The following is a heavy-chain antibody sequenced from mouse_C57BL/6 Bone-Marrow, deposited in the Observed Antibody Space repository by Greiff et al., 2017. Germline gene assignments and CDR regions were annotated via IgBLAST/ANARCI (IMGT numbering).Heavy chain of an antibody. J-gene: IGHJ2*01. CDR3: ARGGLLRFYFDY. V-gene: IGHV1-78*01. CDR1: GYTFTDHT. D-gene: IGHD1-1*01. CDR2: IYPRDGST. Sequence: VQLQESDAELVKPGASVKISCKASGYTFTDHTIHWMKQRPEQGLEWIGYIYPRDGSTKYNEKFKGKATLTADKSSSTAYMQLNSLTSEDSAVYFCARGGLLRFYFDYWGQGTTLTVSS.